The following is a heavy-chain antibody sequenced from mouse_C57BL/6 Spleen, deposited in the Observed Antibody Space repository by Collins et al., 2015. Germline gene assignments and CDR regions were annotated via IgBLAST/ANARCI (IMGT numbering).Heavy chain of an antibody. V-gene: IGHV1-54*01. J-gene: IGHJ4*01. CDR1: GYAFTNYL. CDR3: ARSPTGGYAMDY. D-gene: IGHD1-1*01. Sequence: QVQLQQSGAELVRPGTSVKVSCKASGYAFTNYLIEWVKQRPGQGLEWIGVINPGSGGTNYNEEFKGKATLTADKSSSTAYMQLSSLTSDDSAVYFCARSPTGGYAMDYWGQGTSVTVSS. CDR2: INPGSGGT.